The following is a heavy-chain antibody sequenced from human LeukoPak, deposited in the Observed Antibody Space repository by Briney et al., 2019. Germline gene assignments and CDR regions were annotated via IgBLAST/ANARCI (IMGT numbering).Heavy chain of an antibody. V-gene: IGHV1-18*01. J-gene: IGHJ5*02. D-gene: IGHD3-10*01. CDR3: ARDFRDYYEPGTYMGGRWFHP. CDR1: GFSFTNYG. Sequence: ASVRVSCKTSGFSFTNYGINWVRLAPGQGLEWMGWISGNNGNTIYAQRFQGRVTLTSDTSTNTAHLDLRNLKSDDTAVYYCARDFRDYYEPGTYMGGRWFHPWGQGTLVTVSS. CDR2: ISGNNGNT.